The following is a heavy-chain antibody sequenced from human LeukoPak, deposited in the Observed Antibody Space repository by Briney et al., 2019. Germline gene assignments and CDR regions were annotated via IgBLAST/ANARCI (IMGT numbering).Heavy chain of an antibody. CDR2: IYSGGTT. CDR1: GFTVSSNY. CDR3: AKERIAVAGYTYYFDY. Sequence: GGSLRLSCAASGFTVSSNYMTWVRQAPGKGLEWVSVIYSGGTTYSADSVKGRFTISRDNTKNTLYLQMNSLRAEDTAVYYCAKERIAVAGYTYYFDYWGQGTLVTVSS. D-gene: IGHD6-19*01. J-gene: IGHJ4*02. V-gene: IGHV3-53*01.